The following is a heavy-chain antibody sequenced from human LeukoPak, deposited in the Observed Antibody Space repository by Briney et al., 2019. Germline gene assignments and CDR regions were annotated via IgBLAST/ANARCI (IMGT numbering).Heavy chain of an antibody. CDR3: ARADSSSWFDY. CDR2: INAGNGNT. CDR1: GYTFTSYA. J-gene: IGHJ4*02. Sequence: ASVKVSCKASGYTFTSYAVHWVRQAPGQRLEWMGWINAGNGNTKYSQKFQGRVTITRDTSASTAYMELSSLRSEDTAVYYCARADSSSWFDYWGQGTLVTVSS. V-gene: IGHV1-3*01. D-gene: IGHD6-13*01.